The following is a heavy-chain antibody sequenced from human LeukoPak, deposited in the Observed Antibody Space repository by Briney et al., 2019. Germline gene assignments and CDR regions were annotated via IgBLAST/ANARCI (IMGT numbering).Heavy chain of an antibody. CDR3: ARVRGGSGSYRYYGMDV. CDR1: GFTFSSYA. J-gene: IGHJ6*02. V-gene: IGHV3-30-3*01. D-gene: IGHD3-10*01. CDR2: ISYDGSNK. Sequence: GGSLRLSCAASGFTFSSYAMHWVRQTPGKGLEWVAVISYDGSNKYYADSVKGRFTISRDNSKNTLYLQMNSLRAEDTAVYYCARVRGGSGSYRYYGMDVWGQGTTVTVSS.